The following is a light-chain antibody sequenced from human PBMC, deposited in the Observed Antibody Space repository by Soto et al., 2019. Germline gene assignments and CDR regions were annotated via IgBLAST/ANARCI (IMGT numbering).Light chain of an antibody. CDR1: SSNIGAGYD. J-gene: IGLJ1*01. Sequence: VLTQPPSVSGAPGQRVTISCTGSSSNIGAGYDVHWYQQLPGTAPKLLIYGNSNRPSGVPDRFSGSKSGTSASLAITGLQAEDEADYYCQSYDSSLSGSKVFGTGTKLTVL. V-gene: IGLV1-40*01. CDR2: GNS. CDR3: QSYDSSLSGSKV.